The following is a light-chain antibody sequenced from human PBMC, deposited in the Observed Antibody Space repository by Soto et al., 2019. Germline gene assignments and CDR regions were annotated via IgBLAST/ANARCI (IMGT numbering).Light chain of an antibody. CDR2: VNS. J-gene: IGLJ3*02. Sequence: QSVLPQPPSMSGAPGQRVTISCTGSSSNIGAGYDVHWYQQLPGTAPKLLIYVNSNRPSGVPDRFSGSKSGTSASLAITGLQAEDEADYYCQSYDSSLSGSMFGGGTKLTVL. CDR3: QSYDSSLSGSM. V-gene: IGLV1-40*01. CDR1: SSNIGAGYD.